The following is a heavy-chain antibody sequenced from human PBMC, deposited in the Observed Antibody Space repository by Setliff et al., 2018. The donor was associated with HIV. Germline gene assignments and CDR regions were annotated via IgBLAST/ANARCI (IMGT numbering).Heavy chain of an antibody. J-gene: IGHJ4*02. CDR1: GGSISSGGYY. D-gene: IGHD3-10*01. Sequence: SETLSLTCTVSGGSISSGGYYWRWIRQHPGKVLEWIGYIYYSGSTYYNPSLKSRVTISLDTSKNQFSLKLSSVTAADTAVYSCARGFADAQRPPLYYFDYWGQGTLVTVSS. V-gene: IGHV4-31*03. CDR3: ARGFADAQRPPLYYFDY. CDR2: IYYSGST.